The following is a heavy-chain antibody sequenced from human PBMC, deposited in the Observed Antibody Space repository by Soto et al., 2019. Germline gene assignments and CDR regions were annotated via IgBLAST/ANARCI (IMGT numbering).Heavy chain of an antibody. J-gene: IGHJ6*03. D-gene: IGHD3-3*01. CDR2: ISAYSNYM. Sequence: GGSLRLSCAASGFSFSTYSMNWVRQAPGKGLEWVSYISAYSNYMYYADSVKGRFTISRDNAENSLYLQMNTLRAEDTAVYYCARLGVTKETTYYYMDVWGKGTTVTVSS. CDR3: ARLGVTKETTYYYMDV. V-gene: IGHV3-21*01. CDR1: GFSFSTYS.